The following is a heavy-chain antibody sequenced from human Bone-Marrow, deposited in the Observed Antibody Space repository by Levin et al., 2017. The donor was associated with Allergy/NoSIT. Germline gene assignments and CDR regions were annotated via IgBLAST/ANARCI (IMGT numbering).Heavy chain of an antibody. J-gene: IGHJ6*02. CDR1: GFTFSLYW. V-gene: IGHV3-7*01. CDR2: IKQDGSAK. D-gene: IGHD3-3*01. CDR3: ARLDYYDSNQMDV. Sequence: GESLKISCAASGFTFSLYWMSWVRQAPGKGLEWVANIKQDGSAKYYVDSVKGRFTVSRDNAKNSVFIQMNSLRAEDSGVYYCARLDYYDSNQMDVWGQGTTVTVSS.